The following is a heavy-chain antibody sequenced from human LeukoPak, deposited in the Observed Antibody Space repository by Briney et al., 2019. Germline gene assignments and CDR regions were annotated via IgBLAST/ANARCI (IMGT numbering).Heavy chain of an antibody. D-gene: IGHD6-6*01. Sequence: SGGSLRLSCAASGFTFSSYAMSWVRQAPGKGLEWVSAISGSGGSTYYADSVKGRFTISRDNSKNTLYLQMNSLRAEDTAVYYCAKGIAARPYYFDYWGQGTLVTVSS. CDR3: AKGIAARPYYFDY. CDR2: ISGSGGST. V-gene: IGHV3-23*01. J-gene: IGHJ4*02. CDR1: GFTFSSYA.